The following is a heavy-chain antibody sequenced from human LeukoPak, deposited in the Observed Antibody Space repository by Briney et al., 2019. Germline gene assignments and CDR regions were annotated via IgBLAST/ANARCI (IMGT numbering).Heavy chain of an antibody. J-gene: IGHJ4*02. CDR1: GGSFSGYY. V-gene: IGHV4-34*01. CDR2: INHSGST. D-gene: IGHD1-26*01. CDR3: ARGLRWELLS. Sequence: SETLSLTXAVYGGSFSGYYWSWIRQPPGKGLEWIGEINHSGSTNYNPSLKSRVTISVDTSKNQFSLKLSSVTAADTAVYYCARGLRWELLSWGQGTLVTVSS.